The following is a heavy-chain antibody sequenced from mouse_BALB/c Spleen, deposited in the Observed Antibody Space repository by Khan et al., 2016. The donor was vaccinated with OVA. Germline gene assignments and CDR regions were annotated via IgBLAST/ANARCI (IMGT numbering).Heavy chain of an antibody. V-gene: IGHV1-4*01. CDR3: ARDVHYYGSRGAMDN. D-gene: IGHD1-1*01. Sequence: QVQLQQSGAELARPGASVKMSCKASGYTFTSYTMHWVKQRPGQGLEWIGYIIPSTVYTNYNQKFKDQATLTADKSSSTAYMQLSSLTSEDSAVYYCARDVHYYGSRGAMDNWGQGTSVTVSS. CDR1: GYTFTSYT. CDR2: IIPSTVYT. J-gene: IGHJ4*01.